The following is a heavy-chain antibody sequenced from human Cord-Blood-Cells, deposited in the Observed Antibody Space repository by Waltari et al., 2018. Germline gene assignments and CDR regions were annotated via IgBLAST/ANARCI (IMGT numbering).Heavy chain of an antibody. CDR2: IYYSGST. CDR3: ASFRRFYGSGSYDAFDI. CDR1: GGSISSSSYY. Sequence: QLQLQESGPGLVKPSETLSLTCTVSGGSISSSSYYWGWIRQPPGKGLEWIGSIYYSGSTYDNPAHKSRGTISVDTSKNQVSLKVSFVTAADTAVYYCASFRRFYGSGSYDAFDIWVQGTMVTVSS. V-gene: IGHV4-39*01. J-gene: IGHJ3*02. D-gene: IGHD3-10*01.